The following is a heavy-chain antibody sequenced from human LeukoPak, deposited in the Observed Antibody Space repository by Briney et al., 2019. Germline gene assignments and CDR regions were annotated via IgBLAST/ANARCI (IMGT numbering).Heavy chain of an antibody. Sequence: GGSLRLSCAASGFTFSSNYMSWVRQAPGKALEWVSVIYSGGSTYYADSVKGRFTISRDNSKNTLYLQMNSLRAEDTAVYYCARGVYYYDNSGYLFNYWGQGTLVTVSS. CDR2: IYSGGST. J-gene: IGHJ4*02. CDR1: GFTFSSNY. D-gene: IGHD3-22*01. CDR3: ARGVYYYDNSGYLFNY. V-gene: IGHV3-53*01.